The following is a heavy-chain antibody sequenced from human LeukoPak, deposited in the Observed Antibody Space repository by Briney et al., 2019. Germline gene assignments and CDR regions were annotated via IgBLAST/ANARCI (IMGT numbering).Heavy chain of an antibody. CDR3: ARHASVDGNWPRPLDY. V-gene: IGHV4-39*01. CDR2: IYYSGST. D-gene: IGHD6-19*01. Sequence: PSETLSLTCTVSGGSISSSNYYWGWIRQPPGKGLEWIGNIYYSGSTYYQPSLKTRVTISVDTSKNQFSLKLTSVTAADTAVYYCARHASVDGNWPRPLDYWGQGSLVTVSS. CDR1: GGSISSSNYY. J-gene: IGHJ4*02.